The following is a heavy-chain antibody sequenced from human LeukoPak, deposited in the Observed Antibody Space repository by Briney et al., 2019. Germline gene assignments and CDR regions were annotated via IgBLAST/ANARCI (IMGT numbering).Heavy chain of an antibody. CDR3: ARDQYSSSWFFGY. Sequence: GSLRLSCAASGFTVSSNYMSWVRQAPGKGLEWVSVIYSDGSTYYADSVKGRFTISRDNSKNTLYLQMNSLRAEDTAVYYCARDQYSSSWFFGYWGQGTLVTVSS. J-gene: IGHJ4*02. CDR2: IYSDGST. D-gene: IGHD6-13*01. V-gene: IGHV3-53*05. CDR1: GFTVSSNY.